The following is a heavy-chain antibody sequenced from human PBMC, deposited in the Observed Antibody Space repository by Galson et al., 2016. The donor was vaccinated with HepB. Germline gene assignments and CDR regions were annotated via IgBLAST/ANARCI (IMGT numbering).Heavy chain of an antibody. D-gene: IGHD1-26*01. Sequence: SLRLSCAASGFTFSSFWMSWVRQAPGKGLEWVANIHQDGGQRYYGDSVKGRFTVSRDNAKNSLYLHVNSLRVDDTALYYCARRMLVGAGFDYWGQGALVTVSS. CDR3: ARRMLVGAGFDY. CDR1: GFTFSSFW. CDR2: IHQDGGQR. V-gene: IGHV3-7*04. J-gene: IGHJ4*02.